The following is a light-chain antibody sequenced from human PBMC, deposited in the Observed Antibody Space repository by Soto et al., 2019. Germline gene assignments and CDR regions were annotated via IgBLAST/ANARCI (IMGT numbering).Light chain of an antibody. J-gene: IGLJ2*01. CDR3: ILDTGSSVV. Sequence: QSALTQPASVSGSPGQSITISCTGTSSDVGGYNYVSWYQQHPGKAPKLMIYEVSNRPSGVSNRFSGSKSGNTASLTISGLQAEDESDYYCILDTGSSVVCGVGTKRTVL. CDR2: EVS. CDR1: SSDVGGYNY. V-gene: IGLV2-14*01.